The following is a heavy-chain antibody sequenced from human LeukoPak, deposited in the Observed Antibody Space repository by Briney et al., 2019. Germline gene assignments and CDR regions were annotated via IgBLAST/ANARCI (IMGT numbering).Heavy chain of an antibody. CDR1: GYTFTSYW. V-gene: IGHV5-51*01. Sequence: GESLKISCKGSGYTFTSYWIGWVRQMPGKGLEWMGIIYPGDSDTGYSPSFQGQVTISADKSVSTAYLQWSSLKASDTAMYYCARQADSSASYYFNLWGRGALVTVSA. CDR2: IYPGDSDT. J-gene: IGHJ2*01. CDR3: ARQADSSASYYFNL. D-gene: IGHD2-15*01.